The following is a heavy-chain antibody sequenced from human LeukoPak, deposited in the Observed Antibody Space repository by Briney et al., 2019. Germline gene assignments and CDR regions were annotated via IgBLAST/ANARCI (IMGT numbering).Heavy chain of an antibody. D-gene: IGHD3-3*01. CDR1: GFIFSSYV. Sequence: GGSLRLPCAASGFIFSSYVMTWVRQAPGKGLESVSYISSSGSTILYADSVKGRFTISRDNAKNSLYLQMNSLRGEDTAVYYCARVWSGYSNSDYWGQGTLVTVSA. J-gene: IGHJ4*02. CDR2: ISSSGSTI. CDR3: ARVWSGYSNSDY. V-gene: IGHV3-48*01.